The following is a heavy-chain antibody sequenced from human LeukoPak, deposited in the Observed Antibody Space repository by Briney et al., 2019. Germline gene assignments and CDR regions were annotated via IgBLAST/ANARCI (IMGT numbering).Heavy chain of an antibody. Sequence: GGSLTLSCSASGFTFSNYAMHWVRQAPGKGLEYVSAISSNGGSTYYADSVKGRLTISRDNAKNSLYLQMNSLRVEDTAVYYCARAEGSGSSFDYWGQGTLVTVSS. CDR3: ARAEGSGSSFDY. CDR2: ISSNGGST. CDR1: GFTFSNYA. D-gene: IGHD3-10*01. J-gene: IGHJ4*02. V-gene: IGHV3-64*04.